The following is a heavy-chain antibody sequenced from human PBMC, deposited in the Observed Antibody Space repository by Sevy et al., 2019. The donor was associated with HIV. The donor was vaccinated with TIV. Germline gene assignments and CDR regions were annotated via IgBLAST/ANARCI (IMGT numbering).Heavy chain of an antibody. D-gene: IGHD3-10*01. Sequence: GESLKISCAASGFTFSTYSMNWVRQAPGKGLEWVSSISSSSNYIYYADSVKGRFTISRDNAKNSLYLQMNSLRAEDTAVYYCARDGARITMVQGVMAYYHGMDVWGQGTTVTVSS. CDR3: ARDGARITMVQGVMAYYHGMDV. CDR2: ISSSSNYI. V-gene: IGHV3-21*01. J-gene: IGHJ6*02. CDR1: GFTFSTYS.